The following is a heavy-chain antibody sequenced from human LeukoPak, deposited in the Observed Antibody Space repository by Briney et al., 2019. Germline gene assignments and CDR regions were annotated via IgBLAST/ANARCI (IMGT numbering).Heavy chain of an antibody. Sequence: GGSLRLSCAASGFTFSSYWMSWVRQAPGKGREGVAKIKQDGSEKYYVDSVKGRFTISRDNAKNSLYLQMNSLRAEDTAVYYCARESVATITDQSFLFDYWGQGTLVTVSS. CDR2: IKQDGSEK. D-gene: IGHD5-12*01. CDR1: GFTFSSYW. J-gene: IGHJ4*02. V-gene: IGHV3-7*01. CDR3: ARESVATITDQSFLFDY.